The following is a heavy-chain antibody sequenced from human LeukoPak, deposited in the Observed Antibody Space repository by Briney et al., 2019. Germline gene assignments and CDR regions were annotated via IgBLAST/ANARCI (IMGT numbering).Heavy chain of an antibody. D-gene: IGHD3-9*01. J-gene: IGHJ3*02. CDR1: GDTFTGYY. V-gene: IGHV1-2*02. CDR2: INPNSGGT. Sequence: ASLKVSCKASGDTFTGYYMHWVRQAPGQGLEWMGWINPNSGGTNYAQMFHGRVTMTRDTSISTAYMELSRLISDDTAVYYCARDRYYDILTGYSWAFDIWGQGTMVTFSS. CDR3: ARDRYYDILTGYSWAFDI.